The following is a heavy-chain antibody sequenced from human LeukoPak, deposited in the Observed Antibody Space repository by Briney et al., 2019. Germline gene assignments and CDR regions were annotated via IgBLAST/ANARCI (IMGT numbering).Heavy chain of an antibody. CDR2: FYYSGTT. CDR1: GGSISSSHYY. CDR3: ARQISDYYYYYIDV. D-gene: IGHD3-10*01. J-gene: IGHJ6*03. Sequence: SETLSLTCTVSGGSISSSHYYWGWIRQPPGKGLEWIGTFYYSGTTYYNPSLESRVTISGDTSKNQFSLTLRSMTAADTAVYYCARQISDYYYYYIDVWGKGTTVTVSS. V-gene: IGHV4-39*01.